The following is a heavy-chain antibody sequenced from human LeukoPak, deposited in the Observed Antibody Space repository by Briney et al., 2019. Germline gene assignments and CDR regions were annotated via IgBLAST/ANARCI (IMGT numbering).Heavy chain of an antibody. Sequence: GESLKISCKGAGYSFTSYWIVWVRQMPGKGLEWMGIIYPGDSDARYSPSFQGQVTISADKSISTAYLQWSSLKASDTAMYYCARQVPALNWFDPWGQGTLVTVSS. D-gene: IGHD2-2*01. V-gene: IGHV5-51*01. CDR3: ARQVPALNWFDP. J-gene: IGHJ5*02. CDR2: IYPGDSDA. CDR1: GYSFTSYW.